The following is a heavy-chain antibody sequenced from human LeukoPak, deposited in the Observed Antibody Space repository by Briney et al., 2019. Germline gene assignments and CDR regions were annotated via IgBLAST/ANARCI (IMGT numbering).Heavy chain of an antibody. D-gene: IGHD3-10*01. Sequence: SEALSLTCAVYGGSFSGYYWSWIRQPPGKGLEWIGEINHSGSTNYNPSLKSRVTISVDTSKNQFSLKLSSATAADTAVYYCARGGYGSGSYYKFYDYWGQGTLVTVSS. CDR1: GGSFSGYY. CDR2: INHSGST. V-gene: IGHV4-34*01. CDR3: ARGGYGSGSYYKFYDY. J-gene: IGHJ4*02.